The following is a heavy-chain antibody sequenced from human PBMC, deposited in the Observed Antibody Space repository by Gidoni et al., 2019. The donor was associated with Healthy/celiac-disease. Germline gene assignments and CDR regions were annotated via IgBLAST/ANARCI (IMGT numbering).Heavy chain of an antibody. CDR1: GCSFSSGGYY. J-gene: IGHJ4*02. V-gene: IGHV4-31*01. CDR2: IYYSGST. D-gene: IGHD6-13*01. Sequence: QVQLQESGPGLVKPSQTLSLTCTVSGCSFSSGGYYWSWIRQHPGKGLEWIGYIYYSGSTYYNPSLKSLVTISVDTSKNQFSLKLSSVTAADTAVYYCARGRVNAAAAWDYWGQGTLVTVSS. CDR3: ARGRVNAAAAWDY.